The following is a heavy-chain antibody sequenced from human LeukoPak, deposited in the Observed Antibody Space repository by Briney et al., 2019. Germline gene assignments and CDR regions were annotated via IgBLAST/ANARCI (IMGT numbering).Heavy chain of an antibody. D-gene: IGHD6-13*01. CDR3: ARAAAGTLGIFDY. J-gene: IGHJ4*02. Sequence: PSETLSLTCAVYGGSFSGYYWSWIRQPPGKGLEWIGEINHSGSTNYNPSLKRRVTISVDTSKNQFSLKLSSVTAADTAVYYCARAAAGTLGIFDYWGQGTLVTVSS. V-gene: IGHV4-34*01. CDR1: GGSFSGYY. CDR2: INHSGST.